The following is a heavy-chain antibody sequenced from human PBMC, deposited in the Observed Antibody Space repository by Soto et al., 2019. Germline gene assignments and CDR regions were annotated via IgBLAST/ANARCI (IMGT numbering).Heavy chain of an antibody. Sequence: SETLSLTCTVSGGSISSGGYYWSWIRQHPGEGLEWIGYIYYSGSTYYNPSLKSRVTISVDTSKNQFSLKLSSVTAADTAVYYCARAPIGLHAFDIWGQGTMVTVSS. CDR3: ARAPIGLHAFDI. V-gene: IGHV4-31*03. J-gene: IGHJ3*02. CDR1: GGSISSGGYY. CDR2: IYYSGST. D-gene: IGHD3-10*01.